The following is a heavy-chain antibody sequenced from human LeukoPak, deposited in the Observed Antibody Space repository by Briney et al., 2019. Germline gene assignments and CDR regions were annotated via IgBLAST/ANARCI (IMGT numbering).Heavy chain of an antibody. V-gene: IGHV3-7*03. CDR3: ATAPSGSYFDY. CDR2: IKQDETER. CDR1: GFTFSNFW. D-gene: IGHD1-26*01. J-gene: IGHJ4*02. Sequence: PGGSLRLSCKASGFTFSNFWMGWVRQAPGKGLEWVANIKQDETERFYLGSVKGRFTISRDNSKNTLYLQMNSLRAEDTAVYYCATAPSGSYFDYWGQGTLVTVSS.